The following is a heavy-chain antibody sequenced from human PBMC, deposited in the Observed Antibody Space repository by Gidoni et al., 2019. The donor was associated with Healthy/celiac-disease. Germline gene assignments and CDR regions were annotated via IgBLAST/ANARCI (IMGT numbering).Heavy chain of an antibody. CDR1: GGPISSSSYY. CDR2: IYYSGST. Sequence: QLQLQESGPGLVKPSETLSLTCTVSGGPISSSSYYWGWIRQPPGKGLEWIGSIYYSGSTYYNPSLKSRVTISVDTSKNQFSLKLSSVTAADTAVYYCALLPSFYGMDVWGQGTTVTVSS. CDR3: ALLPSFYGMDV. J-gene: IGHJ6*02. V-gene: IGHV4-39*07. D-gene: IGHD2-21*02.